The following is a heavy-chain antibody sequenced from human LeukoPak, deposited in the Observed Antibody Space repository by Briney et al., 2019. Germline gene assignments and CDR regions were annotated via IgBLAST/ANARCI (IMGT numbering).Heavy chain of an antibody. V-gene: IGHV3-23*01. CDR1: GFTFSSYS. J-gene: IGHJ4*02. Sequence: GGSLRLSCSGSGFTFSSYSMHWVRQAPGKGLEWVSTIIGNGGSTFYADSVKGRFTISRDNSENTLLLQMNSLRAEDTAIYYCAKRDLAYYFDYWGQGTLVTVSS. CDR2: IIGNGGST. CDR3: AKRDLAYYFDY.